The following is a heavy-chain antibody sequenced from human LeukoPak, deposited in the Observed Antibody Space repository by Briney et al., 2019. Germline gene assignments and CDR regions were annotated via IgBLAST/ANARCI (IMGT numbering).Heavy chain of an antibody. CDR1: GGSISSYY. V-gene: IGHV4-59*12. D-gene: IGHD4-11*01. CDR3: ARTPATTASYMDV. CDR2: IYHSGNT. Sequence: SETLSLTCTVSGGSISSYYWSWIRQPPGKGLEWIGYIYHSGNTYYNPSLKSRVTISVDRSKNQFSLKLNSVTAADTAVYYCARTPATTASYMDVWGKGTTVTISS. J-gene: IGHJ6*03.